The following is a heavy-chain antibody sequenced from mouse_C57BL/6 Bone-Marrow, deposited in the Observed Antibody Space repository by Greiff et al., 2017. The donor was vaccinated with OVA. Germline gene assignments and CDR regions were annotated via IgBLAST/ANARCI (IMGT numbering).Heavy chain of an antibody. CDR3: TRDGGYYGSSYGYFDV. J-gene: IGHJ1*03. CDR1: GFTFSSYA. V-gene: IGHV5-9-1*02. Sequence: EVNVVESGEGLVKPGGSLKLSCAASGFTFSSYAMSWVRQTPEKRLEWVAYISSGGDYIYYADTVKGRFTISRDNARNTLYLQMSSLKSEDTAMYYCTRDGGYYGSSYGYFDVWGTGTTVTVSS. CDR2: ISSGGDYI. D-gene: IGHD1-1*01.